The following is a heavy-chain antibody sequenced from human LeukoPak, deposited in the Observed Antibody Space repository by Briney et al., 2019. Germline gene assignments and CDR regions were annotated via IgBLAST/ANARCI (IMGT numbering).Heavy chain of an antibody. V-gene: IGHV4-59*13. CDR3: ARSGGYSSSWSL. CDR1: GGSISNYY. J-gene: IGHJ4*02. CDR2: ISNTGIT. D-gene: IGHD6-13*01. Sequence: PSAPLSLTCTVAGGSISNYYWNWIQHPPGKGLEWIGYISNTGITTYDPSLKSRVTISVDKSKNQFYLKLSTVTAADTAVYYCARSGGYSSSWSLWGQGNLVSVSS.